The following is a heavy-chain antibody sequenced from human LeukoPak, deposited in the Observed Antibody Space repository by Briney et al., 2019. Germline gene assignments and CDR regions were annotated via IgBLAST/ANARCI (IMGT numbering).Heavy chain of an antibody. CDR1: GYTFTGYY. V-gene: IGHV1-2*02. Sequence: GASVKVSCKASGYTFTGYYMHWVRQAPGQGLEWMGWINPNSGGTNYAQKFQGRVTMTRDTSISTAYMELSRLRSDDTAVYYCARENLYYYGSGTLGSWGQGTLVTVSS. CDR2: INPNSGGT. D-gene: IGHD3-10*01. J-gene: IGHJ5*02. CDR3: ARENLYYYGSGTLGS.